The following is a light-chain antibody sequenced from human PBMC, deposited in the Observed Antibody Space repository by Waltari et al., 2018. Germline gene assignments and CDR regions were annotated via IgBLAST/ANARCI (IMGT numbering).Light chain of an antibody. J-gene: IGKJ1*01. CDR2: LGS. V-gene: IGKV2-28*01. CDR3: MLSLRALWT. CDR1: QSLLHSNGYNY. Sequence: DIVVTQSPLSLPVTPGEPASISCRSSQSLLHSNGYNYLDWYLQKPGQSPQLLIYLGSNRASGVPDRFSGSGSGTDFTLKISRVEAEDVGVYYCMLSLRALWTFGQGTKVEIK.